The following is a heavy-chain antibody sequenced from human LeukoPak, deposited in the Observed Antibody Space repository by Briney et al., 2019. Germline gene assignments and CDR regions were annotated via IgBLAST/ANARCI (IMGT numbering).Heavy chain of an antibody. CDR3: ASPGAGAFDI. D-gene: IGHD3-10*01. V-gene: IGHV4-38-2*02. J-gene: IGHJ3*02. CDR1: GYSISSGYY. Sequence: SETLSLTCTVSGYSISSGYYWGWIRQPPGKGLEWIGSIYHSGSTYYNPSLKSRVTISVDTSKNQFSLKLSSVTAADTAVYYCASPGAGAFDIWGQGTMVTVSS. CDR2: IYHSGST.